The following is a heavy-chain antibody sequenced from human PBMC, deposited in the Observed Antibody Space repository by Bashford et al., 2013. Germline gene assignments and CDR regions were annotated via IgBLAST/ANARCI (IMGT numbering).Heavy chain of an antibody. CDR3: ARVVPAAIRRDYGMDV. V-gene: IGHV4-31*01. Sequence: SSETLSLTCTVSGGSISSGGYYWSWIRQHPGKGLEWIGYIYYSGSTYYNPSLKSLVTISVDTSKNQFSLKLSSVTAADTAVYYCARVVPAAIRRDYGMDVWGQGTTVTVSS. CDR1: GGSISSGGYY. CDR2: IYYSGST. D-gene: IGHD2-2*02. J-gene: IGHJ6*02.